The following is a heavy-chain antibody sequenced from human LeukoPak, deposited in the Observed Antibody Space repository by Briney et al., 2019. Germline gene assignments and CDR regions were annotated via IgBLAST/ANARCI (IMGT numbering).Heavy chain of an antibody. D-gene: IGHD5-18*01. CDR3: ARLGTAIIARYFDF. Sequence: GESLKISYKGSGYTFTSYWIGWVRQMPGKDLEWMGTIYPGDSDTRYSPSFQGQVSISADKSINTACLQWSSLKASDTAIYYCARLGTAIIARYFDFWGQGTLVTVSS. J-gene: IGHJ4*02. V-gene: IGHV5-51*01. CDR1: GYTFTSYW. CDR2: IYPGDSDT.